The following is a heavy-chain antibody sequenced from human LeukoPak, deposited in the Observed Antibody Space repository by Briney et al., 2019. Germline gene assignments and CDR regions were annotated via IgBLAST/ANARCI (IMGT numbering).Heavy chain of an antibody. Sequence: NPGESLKISCKGSGYSFTSYWIGWVRQMPGKGLEWMGIIYPGDSDTRYSPSFQGQVTISADKSISTAYLQWSSLKASDTAMYYCARLHFTGHGYFDWLSKTNWFDPWGQGTLVTVSS. V-gene: IGHV5-51*01. J-gene: IGHJ5*02. CDR3: ARLHFTGHGYFDWLSKTNWFDP. CDR2: IYPGDSDT. D-gene: IGHD3-9*01. CDR1: GYSFTSYW.